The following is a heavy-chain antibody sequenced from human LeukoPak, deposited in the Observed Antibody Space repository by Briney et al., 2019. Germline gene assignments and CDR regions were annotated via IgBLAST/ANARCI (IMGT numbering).Heavy chain of an antibody. CDR1: GGSFSGYY. V-gene: IGHV4-34*01. CDR2: IDHSGST. J-gene: IGHJ6*03. D-gene: IGHD2-15*01. Sequence: SETLSLTCAVYGGSFSGYYWSWLRQPPGKGLEWIGEIDHSGSTNYNPSLKSRVTISVDTSKNQFSLKLTSVIAADTAVYYCARGLSGSCYSCYYFYMDVWDKGTTVTVSS. CDR3: ARGLSGSCYSCYYFYMDV.